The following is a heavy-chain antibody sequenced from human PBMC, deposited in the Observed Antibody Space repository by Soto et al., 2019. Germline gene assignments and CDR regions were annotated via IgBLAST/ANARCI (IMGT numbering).Heavy chain of an antibody. Sequence: GESLKISCKGSGYRFTTSWIAWVRQMPGKGLEWIGIIYPGDSDTNYSPSFQGHVTISADKSISTAYLQWSSLKASDTAMYYCARRPYYYYGMDVWGQGTTVTVSS. V-gene: IGHV5-51*01. CDR3: ARRPYYYYGMDV. CDR1: GYRFTTSW. CDR2: IYPGDSDT. J-gene: IGHJ6*02.